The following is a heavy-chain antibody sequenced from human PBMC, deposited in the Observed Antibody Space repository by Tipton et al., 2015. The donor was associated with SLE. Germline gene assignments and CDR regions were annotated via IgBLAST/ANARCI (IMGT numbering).Heavy chain of an antibody. CDR3: ARAIYSNYVGYYFDY. V-gene: IGHV4-61*02. CDR2: IYTSGST. J-gene: IGHJ4*02. CDR1: GGSIISGSYY. D-gene: IGHD4-11*01. Sequence: TLSLTCTVSGGSIISGSYYWSWIRQPAGKGLEWFGRIYTSGSTNYNPSLKSRVTISVDTSKNQFSLKLSSVTAADTAVYYCARAIYSNYVGYYFDYWGQGTLVTVSS.